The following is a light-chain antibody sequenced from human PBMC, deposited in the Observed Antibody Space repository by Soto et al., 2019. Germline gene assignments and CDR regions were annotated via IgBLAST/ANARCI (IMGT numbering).Light chain of an antibody. V-gene: IGKV3-11*01. J-gene: IGKJ4*01. Sequence: EIVLTQFPATLSLSPGDGATLSCMASQSVSSYLAWYQQKRGQAPRLLIYDSSNRATGIPARFSGSGSGTDFSLIISSLEPEDFAVYYCQQRSVWPLTFGGGTKVEIK. CDR2: DSS. CDR3: QQRSVWPLT. CDR1: QSVSSY.